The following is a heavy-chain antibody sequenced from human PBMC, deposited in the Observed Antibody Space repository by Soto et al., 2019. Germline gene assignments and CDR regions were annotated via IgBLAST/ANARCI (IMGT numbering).Heavy chain of an antibody. Sequence: GGSLRFSCAASGFTFSSYSMNWVRQAPGKGLEWVSSISSSSSYIYYADSVKGRFTISRDNAKNSLYLQMNSLRAEDTAVYYCARDGDYGDYEGLFDYWGQGTLVTVSS. V-gene: IGHV3-21*01. J-gene: IGHJ4*02. CDR3: ARDGDYGDYEGLFDY. CDR2: ISSSSSYI. D-gene: IGHD4-17*01. CDR1: GFTFSSYS.